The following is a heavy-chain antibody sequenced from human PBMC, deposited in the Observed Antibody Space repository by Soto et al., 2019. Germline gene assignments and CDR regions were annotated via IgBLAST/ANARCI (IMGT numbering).Heavy chain of an antibody. CDR1: GFTFSSYG. D-gene: IGHD2-15*01. J-gene: IGHJ6*02. V-gene: IGHV3-30*18. CDR2: ISYDGTNK. Sequence: PGGSLRLSCAASGFTFSSYGMHWVRQAPGKGLEWVVVISYDGTNKYYADSVKGRFTISRDNSENSLSLQMNSLRAEDTAVYYCAKDGTHCSGGSCYGLDVWGQGTMVTVSS. CDR3: AKDGTHCSGGSCYGLDV.